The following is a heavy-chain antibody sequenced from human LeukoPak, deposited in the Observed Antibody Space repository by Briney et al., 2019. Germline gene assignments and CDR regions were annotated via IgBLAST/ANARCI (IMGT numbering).Heavy chain of an antibody. CDR2: INHSGST. CDR3: ARGRRVATIGGDFDY. D-gene: IGHD5-12*01. J-gene: IGHJ4*02. Sequence: SETLSLTCAVYGGCFSDYYWSWIRQPPGKGLEWIGEINHSGSTNYNPSLKSRVTISVDTSKNQFSLKLSSVTAADTAVYYCARGRRVATIGGDFDYWGQGTLVTVSS. V-gene: IGHV4-34*01. CDR1: GGCFSDYY.